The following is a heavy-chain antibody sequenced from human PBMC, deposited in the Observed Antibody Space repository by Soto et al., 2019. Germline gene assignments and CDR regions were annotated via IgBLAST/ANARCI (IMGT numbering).Heavy chain of an antibody. CDR3: ARDGTLYDSSGYYFGY. CDR1: GFTFSSYA. J-gene: IGHJ4*02. V-gene: IGHV3-30-3*01. D-gene: IGHD3-22*01. Sequence: VQLVESGGGVVQPGRSLRLSCAASGFTFSSYAMHWVRQAPGKGLEWVAVISYDGSNKYYADSVKGRFTISRDNSKNTLYLQMNSLRAEDTAVYYCARDGTLYDSSGYYFGYWGQGTLVTVSS. CDR2: ISYDGSNK.